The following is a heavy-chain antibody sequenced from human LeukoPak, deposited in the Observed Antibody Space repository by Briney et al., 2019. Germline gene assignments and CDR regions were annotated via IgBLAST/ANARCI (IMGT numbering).Heavy chain of an antibody. Sequence: PGGSLRLSCAASGFTFSDYYMSWIRQAPGKGLEWVSYISSSGSTIYYADSVKGRFTISRDNAKNSLYLQMNSLRAEDTAAYYCARDDLHRGYCSSTSCHRSYWGQGTLVTVSS. J-gene: IGHJ4*02. V-gene: IGHV3-11*01. CDR3: ARDDLHRGYCSSTSCHRSY. CDR2: ISSSGSTI. CDR1: GFTFSDYY. D-gene: IGHD2-2*02.